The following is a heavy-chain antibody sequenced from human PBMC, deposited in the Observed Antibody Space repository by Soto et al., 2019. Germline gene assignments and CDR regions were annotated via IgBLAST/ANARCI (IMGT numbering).Heavy chain of an antibody. D-gene: IGHD4-4*01. V-gene: IGHV4-39*01. Sequence: PSETLSLTCTVSGGSISSSSYYWGWIRQPPGKGLEWIGSIYYSGSTYYNPSLKSRVTISVDTSKNQFSLKLSSVTAADTAVYYCASPGASNYSPFYHYYGMDVWGQGTTVTVSS. CDR1: GGSISSSSYY. CDR2: IYYSGST. CDR3: ASPGASNYSPFYHYYGMDV. J-gene: IGHJ6*02.